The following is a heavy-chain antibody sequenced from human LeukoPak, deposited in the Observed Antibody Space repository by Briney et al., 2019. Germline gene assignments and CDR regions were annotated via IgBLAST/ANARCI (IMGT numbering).Heavy chain of an antibody. CDR3: ARDWGSGSYYLAFDI. J-gene: IGHJ3*02. CDR2: IYYSGST. Sequence: PSETLSLTCTVSGGSISSSSYYWGWIRQPPGKGLEWIGSIYYSGSTYYNPSLKSRVTISVDTSKNQFSLKLSSVTAADTAVYYCARDWGSGSYYLAFDIWGQGTMVTVSS. D-gene: IGHD1-26*01. CDR1: GGSISSSSYY. V-gene: IGHV4-39*02.